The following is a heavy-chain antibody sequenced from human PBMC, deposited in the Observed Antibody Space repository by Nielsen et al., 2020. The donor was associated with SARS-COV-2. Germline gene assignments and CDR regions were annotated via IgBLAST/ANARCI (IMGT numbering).Heavy chain of an antibody. CDR2: ISYDGSNK. CDR3: ATPRGYYDSKDLGFDC. D-gene: IGHD3-22*01. V-gene: IGHV3-30-3*01. CDR1: GFTFSSYA. J-gene: IGHJ4*02. Sequence: GESLKISCAASGFTFSSYAMHWVRQAPGKGLEWVAVISYDGSNKYYADSVKGRFTISRDNSKNTLYLQMNSLRAEDTAVYYCATPRGYYDSKDLGFDCWGQGTLVTVSS.